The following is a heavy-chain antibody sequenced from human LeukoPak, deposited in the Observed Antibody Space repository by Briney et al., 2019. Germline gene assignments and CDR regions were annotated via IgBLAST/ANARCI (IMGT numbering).Heavy chain of an antibody. CDR1: GYTFTSYY. V-gene: IGHV1-46*01. Sequence: ASVKVSCKASGYTFTSYYMHWVRQAPGQGLEWMGIINPSGGSTSYAQKFQGRVTMTRDMSTSTVYMELSSLRSEDTAVYYCARAPIYDSSGYYVDYWGQGTLVTVSS. CDR3: ARAPIYDSSGYYVDY. D-gene: IGHD3-22*01. J-gene: IGHJ4*02. CDR2: INPSGGST.